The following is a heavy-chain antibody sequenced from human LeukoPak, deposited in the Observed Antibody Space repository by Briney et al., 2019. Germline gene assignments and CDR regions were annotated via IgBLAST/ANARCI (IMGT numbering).Heavy chain of an antibody. Sequence: SETLSLTCTVSGGSISSYYWSWIRQPPGKGLEWIGYLYYSGSTNYNPPLKSRVTISVDTSKNQFSLKLSSVTAADTDVYYCASSGDLWHQEGVPDYYGMDVWGQGTTVTVSS. D-gene: IGHD3-10*01. CDR2: LYYSGST. V-gene: IGHV4-59*01. CDR3: ASSGDLWHQEGVPDYYGMDV. J-gene: IGHJ6*02. CDR1: GGSISSYY.